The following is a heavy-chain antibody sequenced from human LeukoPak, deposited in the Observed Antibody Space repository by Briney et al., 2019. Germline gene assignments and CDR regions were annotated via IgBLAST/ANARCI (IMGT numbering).Heavy chain of an antibody. Sequence: PSETLSLTCTVSGYSISSGYYWGWIRQPPGKGLEWIGSIYHSGSTYYNPSLESRVTISVDTSKNQFSLKLSSVTAADTAVYYCAREGYCSGGSCYNYYYYMDVWGKGTTVTVSS. J-gene: IGHJ6*03. CDR2: IYHSGST. V-gene: IGHV4-38-2*02. CDR3: AREGYCSGGSCYNYYYYMDV. D-gene: IGHD2-15*01. CDR1: GYSISSGYY.